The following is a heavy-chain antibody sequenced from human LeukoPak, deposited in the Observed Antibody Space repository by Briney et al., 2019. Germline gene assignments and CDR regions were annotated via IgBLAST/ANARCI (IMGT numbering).Heavy chain of an antibody. CDR2: MAVNGRT. J-gene: IGHJ5*02. V-gene: IGHV4-4*07. Sequence: PSETLSLTCSVSDDSITMYYWTWIRQPAGEGLEWIGRMAVNGRTNYNPSLKSRLTMSVNTSQNQFSLRLTSVTAADTAFYYCARGDYDYLSGTYSFDLWGQGIRVTVSS. CDR1: DDSITMYY. CDR3: ARGDYDYLSGTYSFDL. D-gene: IGHD3-16*01.